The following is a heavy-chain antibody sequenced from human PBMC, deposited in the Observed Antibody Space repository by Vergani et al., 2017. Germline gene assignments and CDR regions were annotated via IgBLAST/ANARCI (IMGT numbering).Heavy chain of an antibody. CDR3: ARAQGPTTVTTFIDY. CDR2: IIPILGIA. Sequence: QVQLVQSGAEVKKPGASVKVSCKASGYTFTGYYMHWVRQAPGQGLEWMGRIIPILGIANYAQKFQGRVTITADKSTSTAYMELSSLRSEDTAVYYCARAQGPTTVTTFIDYWGQGTLVTVSS. CDR1: GYTFTGYY. D-gene: IGHD4-17*01. V-gene: IGHV1-69*09. J-gene: IGHJ4*02.